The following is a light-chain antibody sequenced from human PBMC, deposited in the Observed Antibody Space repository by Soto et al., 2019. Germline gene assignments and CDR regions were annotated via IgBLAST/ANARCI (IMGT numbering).Light chain of an antibody. CDR3: SSYTSSSTLYV. J-gene: IGLJ1*01. Sequence: QSVLTQPASVSGSPGQSITISCTGTSSDVGGYNYVSWYQHHPGKAPKLMIYEVSNRPSGVSNHFSGSKSGNTASLTISGLQADDESDYYCSSYTSSSTLYVFGTGTKVTVL. CDR2: EVS. V-gene: IGLV2-14*01. CDR1: SSDVGGYNY.